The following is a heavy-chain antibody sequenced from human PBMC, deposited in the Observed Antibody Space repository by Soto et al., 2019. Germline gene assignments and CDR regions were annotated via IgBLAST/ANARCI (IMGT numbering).Heavy chain of an antibody. CDR1: GFTFSNYY. D-gene: IGHD4-17*01. V-gene: IGHV3-11*01. CDR2: IGISGSTM. CDR3: ARARTVLWFDP. Sequence: GGSLRLSCAASGFTFSNYYMSWIRQAPGKELEWFSYIGISGSTMXXAESVKGRXNISRDNAKNSXYLQMXGLRAEDTAVYYCARARTVLWFDPWGQGTLVTDSS. J-gene: IGHJ5*02.